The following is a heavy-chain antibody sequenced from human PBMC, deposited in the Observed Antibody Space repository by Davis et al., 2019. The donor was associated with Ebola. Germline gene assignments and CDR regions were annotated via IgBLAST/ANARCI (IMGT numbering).Heavy chain of an antibody. D-gene: IGHD3-3*01. CDR1: GFTFSSYA. V-gene: IGHV3-7*03. J-gene: IGHJ6*02. CDR3: ARDTELRFLEWSNGMDV. Sequence: PGGSLRLSCAASGFTFSSYAMSWVRQAPGKGLEWVANIKQDGSEKYYVDSVKGRFTISRDNAKNSLYLQMNSLRAEDTAVHYCARDTELRFLEWSNGMDVWGQGTTVTVSS. CDR2: IKQDGSEK.